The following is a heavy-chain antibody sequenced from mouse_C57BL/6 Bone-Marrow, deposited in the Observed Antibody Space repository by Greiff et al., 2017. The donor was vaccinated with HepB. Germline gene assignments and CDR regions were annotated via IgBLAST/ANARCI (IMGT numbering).Heavy chain of an antibody. Sequence: VQLKESGPGLVAPSQSLSITCTVSGFSLTSYGVSWVRQPPGKGLEWLGVIWGDGSTNYHSAPISRLSISKDNSKSQVFLKLNSLQTDDTATYYWAKPITTVVEDRDYWYFDVWGTGTTVTVSS. CDR3: AKPITTVVEDRDYWYFDV. J-gene: IGHJ1*03. V-gene: IGHV2-3*01. D-gene: IGHD1-1*01. CDR1: GFSLTSYG. CDR2: IWGDGST.